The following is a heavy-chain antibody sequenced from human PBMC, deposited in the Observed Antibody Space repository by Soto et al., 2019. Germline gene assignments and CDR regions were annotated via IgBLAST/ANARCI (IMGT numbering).Heavy chain of an antibody. Sequence: GGSLRLSCAASGFTFSTYSMNWVRQAPGKGLEWVSSISSSGSLIFYADPVRGRFTISRDNAKNSLYLQMNSLRAEDTAVYYCVRDYSVATNPYYFDYWGQGTLVTVSS. CDR1: GFTFSTYS. D-gene: IGHD1-26*01. V-gene: IGHV3-21*01. CDR2: ISSSGSLI. CDR3: VRDYSVATNPYYFDY. J-gene: IGHJ4*02.